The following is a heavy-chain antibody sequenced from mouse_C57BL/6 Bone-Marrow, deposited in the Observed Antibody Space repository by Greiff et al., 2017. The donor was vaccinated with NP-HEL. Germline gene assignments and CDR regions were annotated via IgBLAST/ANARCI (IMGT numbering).Heavy chain of an antibody. D-gene: IGHD1-1*01. Sequence: QVQLQQSGPGLVAPSQSLSITCTVSGFSLTSYGVHWVRQPPGKGLEWLVVIWSDGSTTYNSALKSRLSISKDNSKSQVFLKMNSLQTDDTAMYYCARHRCSSFAMDYWGQGTSVTVSS. CDR1: GFSLTSYG. CDR2: IWSDGST. V-gene: IGHV2-6-1*01. CDR3: ARHRCSSFAMDY. J-gene: IGHJ4*01.